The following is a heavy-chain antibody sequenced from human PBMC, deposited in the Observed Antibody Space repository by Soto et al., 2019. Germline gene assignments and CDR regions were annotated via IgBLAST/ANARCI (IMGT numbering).Heavy chain of an antibody. V-gene: IGHV1-18*04. J-gene: IGHJ6*02. CDR1: GYTFTNYG. Sequence: ASVKVSCKASGYTFTNYGITWVRQAPGQGLEWMGWISPYNGKTKYARKLQGRFTMTTDTFTGTAFMDLTSLRSDDTAVYYCARSRRDYNYYYDMDVWGQGTTVTVSS. CDR3: ARSRRDYNYYYDMDV. CDR2: ISPYNGKT.